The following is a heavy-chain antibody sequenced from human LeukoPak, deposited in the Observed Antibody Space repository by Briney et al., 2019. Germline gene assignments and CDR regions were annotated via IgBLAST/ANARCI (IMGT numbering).Heavy chain of an antibody. CDR2: IYYSGST. D-gene: IGHD6-19*01. CDR3: ARDRAVAGTGDY. J-gene: IGHJ4*02. Sequence: WETLSLTCTVSGGSISSSSYYWGWIRQPPGKGLEWIGSIYYSGSTYYNPSLKSRVTISVDTSKNQFSLKLSSVTAADTAVYYCARDRAVAGTGDYWGQGTLVTVSS. V-gene: IGHV4-39*07. CDR1: GGSISSSSYY.